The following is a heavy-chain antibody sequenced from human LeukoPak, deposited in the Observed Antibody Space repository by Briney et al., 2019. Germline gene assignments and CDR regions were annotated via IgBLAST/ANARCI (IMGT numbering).Heavy chain of an antibody. CDR3: ASHYYDSSGYPTDAFDI. D-gene: IGHD3-22*01. J-gene: IGHJ3*02. CDR1: GGSFSGYY. Sequence: SETLSLTCAVYGGSFSGYYWSWIRQPPGKGLEWIGEINHSGSTNYNPSLKSRVTISVDTSKNQFSLKLSSVTAADTAVYYCASHYYDSSGYPTDAFDIWGQGTMVTVSS. CDR2: INHSGST. V-gene: IGHV4-34*01.